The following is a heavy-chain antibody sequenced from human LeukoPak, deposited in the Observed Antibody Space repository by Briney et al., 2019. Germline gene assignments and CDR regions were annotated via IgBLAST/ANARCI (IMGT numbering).Heavy chain of an antibody. D-gene: IGHD3-3*01. CDR2: ISVGGGRT. CDR1: GFTFSSYA. V-gene: IGHV3-23*01. Sequence: PGGSLRLSCAASGFTFSSYAMSWVRQAPGKGLEGVSAISVGGGRTDYADSGKGRVTIYGDNATNPLVLHMYSLRAEDTAVYYWAKEHYDLWSGSYYWGQGTLVTVSS. CDR3: AKEHYDLWSGSYY. J-gene: IGHJ4*02.